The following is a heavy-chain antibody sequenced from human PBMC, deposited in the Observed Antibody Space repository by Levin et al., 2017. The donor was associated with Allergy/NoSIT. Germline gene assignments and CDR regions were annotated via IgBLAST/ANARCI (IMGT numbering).Heavy chain of an antibody. V-gene: IGHV3-9*01. CDR2: ISWNSGSI. CDR1: GFTFDDYA. D-gene: IGHD3-10*01. CDR3: AKVGEVRGVITGDFDY. Sequence: PGGSLRLSCAASGFTFDDYAMHWVRQAPGKGLEWVSGISWNSGSIGYADSVKGRFTISRDNAKNSLYLQMNSLRAEDTALYYCAKVGEVRGVITGDFDYWGQGTLVTVSS. J-gene: IGHJ4*02.